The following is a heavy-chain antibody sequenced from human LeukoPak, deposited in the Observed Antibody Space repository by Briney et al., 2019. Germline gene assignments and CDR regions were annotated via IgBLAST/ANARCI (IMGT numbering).Heavy chain of an antibody. CDR3: ARAFSFGITYQYYFDY. J-gene: IGHJ4*02. Sequence: GGSLRLSCVASGFTVSSNYMSWVRQPPGKGLEWVSVIYSGGGTYYADSVKGRFTISRDNSKNTLYLQVNSLRVEDTAVYYCARAFSFGITYQYYFDYWGQGTLVTVSS. CDR1: GFTVSSNY. V-gene: IGHV3-66*01. D-gene: IGHD2-2*01. CDR2: IYSGGGT.